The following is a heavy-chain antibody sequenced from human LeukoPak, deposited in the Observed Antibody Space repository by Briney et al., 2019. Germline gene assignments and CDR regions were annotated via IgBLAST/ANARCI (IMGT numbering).Heavy chain of an antibody. CDR3: ARSAYYYDSSGHWYFDL. CDR1: GGSISSSSYY. CDR2: IYFSGST. D-gene: IGHD3-22*01. Sequence: PSETLSLTCTVSGGSISSSSYYWGWIRQPPGKGLEWIGSIYFSGSTYYNPSPKSRVTISVDTSKHQFSLKLSSVTAAETAVYYCARSAYYYDSSGHWYFDLWGRGTLVTVSS. V-gene: IGHV4-39*01. J-gene: IGHJ2*01.